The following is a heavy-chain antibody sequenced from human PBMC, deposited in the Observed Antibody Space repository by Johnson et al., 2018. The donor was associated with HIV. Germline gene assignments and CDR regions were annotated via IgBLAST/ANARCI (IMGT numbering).Heavy chain of an antibody. D-gene: IGHD3-22*01. V-gene: IGHV3-13*01. CDR1: GFTFSSYG. CDR3: ARVSSGGAFDI. J-gene: IGHJ3*02. Sequence: VQLVESGGGVVQPGGSLRLSCAASGFTFSSYGMHWVRQATGKGLEWVSAIGTAGNTYYPGSVKGRFTISRENAKNSLYLQMNSLRAGDTAVYYCARVSSGGAFDIWGQGTMVTVSS. CDR2: IGTAGNT.